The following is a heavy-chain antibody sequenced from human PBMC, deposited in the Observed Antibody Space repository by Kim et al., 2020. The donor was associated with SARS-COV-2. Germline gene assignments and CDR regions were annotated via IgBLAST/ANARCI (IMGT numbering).Heavy chain of an antibody. D-gene: IGHD3-22*01. Sequence: SVKVSCKASGGTFRTNIMNWVRQAPGQGLEWMGGIIVLFGEPTYAQKFQGRVTITADESTRTAYLELSGLRTDDTAVYYCARDVYADSQYDRRVFYFDP. CDR3: ARDVYADSQYDRRVFYFDP. V-gene: IGHV1-69*13. CDR2: IIVLFGEP. CDR1: GGTFRTNI. J-gene: IGHJ5*02.